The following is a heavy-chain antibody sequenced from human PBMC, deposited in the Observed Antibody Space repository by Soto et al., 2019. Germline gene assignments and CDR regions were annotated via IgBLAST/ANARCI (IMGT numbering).Heavy chain of an antibody. CDR3: AKDLRPDYYDSSGYYSAPGPTLDY. CDR2: VSGGGGST. Sequence: GGALRLSCEASGFTFSSYAMSWVRQAPGKGLGWGSAVSGGGGSTSYADSVKGRFTISRDNSKNPLYLQMNSLRAEDTAVYYCAKDLRPDYYDSSGYYSAPGPTLDYWGQGTLVTVSS. CDR1: GFTFSSYA. J-gene: IGHJ4*02. D-gene: IGHD3-22*01. V-gene: IGHV3-23*01.